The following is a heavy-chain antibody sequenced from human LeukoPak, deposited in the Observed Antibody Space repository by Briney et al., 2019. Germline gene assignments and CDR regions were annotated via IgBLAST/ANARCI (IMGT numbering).Heavy chain of an antibody. Sequence: ASVKVSCKASGGTFSSYAISWVRQATGQGLEWMGWMNPNSGNTGYAQKFQGRVTMTRNTSISTAYMELSSLRSEDTAVYYCARSSSWYGEFGYWGQGTLVTVSS. D-gene: IGHD6-13*01. CDR1: GGTFSSYA. CDR2: MNPNSGNT. CDR3: ARSSSWYGEFGY. V-gene: IGHV1-8*02. J-gene: IGHJ4*02.